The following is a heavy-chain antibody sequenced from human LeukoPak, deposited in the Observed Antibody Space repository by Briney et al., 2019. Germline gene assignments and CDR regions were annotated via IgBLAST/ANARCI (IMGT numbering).Heavy chain of an antibody. CDR2: ITNRNYI. D-gene: IGHD4-17*01. CDR1: GFTFSSYS. J-gene: IGHJ4*02. Sequence: GGSLRLSCAASGFTFSSYSMNWVRPAPGKGLEWVSSITNRNYIYYADSVKGRFTISRDNAKNSLYLQMNSLRAEDTAVYFCARDSPLSGDYLGSFDYWGQGTLVTVSS. V-gene: IGHV3-21*01. CDR3: ARDSPLSGDYLGSFDY.